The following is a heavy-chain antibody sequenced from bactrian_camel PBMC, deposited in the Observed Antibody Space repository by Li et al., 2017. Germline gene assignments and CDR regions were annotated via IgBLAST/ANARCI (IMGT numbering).Heavy chain of an antibody. V-gene: IGHV3S53*01. Sequence: VQLVESGGGLVQPGGSLRLSCAASAYTYSIDCMGWFRQTPGKEHEAVAFWRSDDTATFANAVKGRFTISKDNAKSTLYLQMNSLKPEDTAMYYCAADREGHCLYLHERDNWGQGTQVTVS. D-gene: IGHD2*01. CDR2: WRSDDTA. J-gene: IGHJ4*01. CDR1: AYTYSIDC. CDR3: AADREGHCLYLHERDN.